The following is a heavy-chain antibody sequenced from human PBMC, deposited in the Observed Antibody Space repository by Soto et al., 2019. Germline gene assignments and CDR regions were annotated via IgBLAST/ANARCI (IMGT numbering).Heavy chain of an antibody. V-gene: IGHV3-30*18. Sequence: PGGSLRLSCAASGFTFSSYGMHWVRQAPGKGLEWVAVISDHGINKYYTDSVKGRFTISRDNSKNTLFLQMNNLRTEDTAVYYCAKDMRFGELLFDYWGRGTLVTVSS. CDR2: ISDHGINK. J-gene: IGHJ4*02. D-gene: IGHD3-10*01. CDR3: AKDMRFGELLFDY. CDR1: GFTFSSYG.